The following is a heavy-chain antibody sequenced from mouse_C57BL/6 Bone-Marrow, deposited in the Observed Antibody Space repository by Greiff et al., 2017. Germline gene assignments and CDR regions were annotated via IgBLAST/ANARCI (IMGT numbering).Heavy chain of an antibody. CDR2: IRSKSNNYAT. CDR3: VRHGIYYGTAWFAY. J-gene: IGHJ3*01. Sequence: VQLKESGGGLVQPKGSLKLSCAASGFSFNTYAMNWVRQAPGKGLEWVARIRSKSNNYATYYADSVKDRFTISRDDSESMLYLQMNNLKTEDTAMYYCVRHGIYYGTAWFAYWGQGTLVTVSA. V-gene: IGHV10-1*01. CDR1: GFSFNTYA. D-gene: IGHD1-1*01.